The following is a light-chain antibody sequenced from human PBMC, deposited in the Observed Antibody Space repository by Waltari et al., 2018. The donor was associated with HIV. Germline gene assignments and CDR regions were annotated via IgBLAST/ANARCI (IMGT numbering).Light chain of an antibody. CDR2: SNN. Sequence: QSVLTQPPSASGTPGQRVTISCSGRNSNIGSNSVNWYQQVPGTAPKLLIYSNNPRPSGGPDRCSGSKSGNSASLAISGLRSEDEADYYCAAWDDSRNGEVIFGGGTKLTVL. V-gene: IGLV1-44*01. CDR3: AAWDDSRNGEVI. CDR1: NSNIGSNS. J-gene: IGLJ2*01.